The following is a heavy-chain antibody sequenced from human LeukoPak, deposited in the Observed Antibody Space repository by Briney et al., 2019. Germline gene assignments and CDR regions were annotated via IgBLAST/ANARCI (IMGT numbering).Heavy chain of an antibody. CDR1: GGSISSGSYY. CDR2: VYTSGST. V-gene: IGHV4-61*02. J-gene: IGHJ4*02. D-gene: IGHD5-12*01. CDR3: AGHAEILGYSGYYFGSDY. Sequence: SETLSLTCTASGGSISSGSYYWSWIRQPAGKGLEWIGRVYTSGSTNYNPSLKSRVTISVDTSKNQFSLKLNSVTAADTAVYYCAGHAEILGYSGYYFGSDYWGQGTLVTVSS.